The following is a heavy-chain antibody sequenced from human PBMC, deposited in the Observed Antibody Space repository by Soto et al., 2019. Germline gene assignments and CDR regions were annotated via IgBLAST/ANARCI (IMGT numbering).Heavy chain of an antibody. CDR3: ARESEDLTSKFDY. J-gene: IGHJ4*02. CDR2: ISGTTNYI. CDR1: GFTFTRYS. Sequence: GGSLRLSCAASGFTFTRYSMNWVRQAPGKGLEWVSSISGTTNYIYYGDSMKGRFTISRDNAKNSLYLEMNSLRAEDTAVYYCARESEDLTSKFDYWGQRTLVTVSS. V-gene: IGHV3-21*06.